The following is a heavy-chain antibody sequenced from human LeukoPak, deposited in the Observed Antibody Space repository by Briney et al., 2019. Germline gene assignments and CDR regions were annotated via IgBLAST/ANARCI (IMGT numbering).Heavy chain of an antibody. D-gene: IGHD5-12*01. CDR3: ARRPIWGIVATRMDY. J-gene: IGHJ4*02. V-gene: IGHV4-38-2*02. Sequence: SETLSLTCNVSGFSINIGYYWGWIRQPPGKGLEWIGSIFHSGKTYYNSSLKSRVTISIDTSKNQFSLKLSSVTAADTAVYYCARRPIWGIVATRMDYWGQGTLVTVSS. CDR2: IFHSGKT. CDR1: GFSINIGYY.